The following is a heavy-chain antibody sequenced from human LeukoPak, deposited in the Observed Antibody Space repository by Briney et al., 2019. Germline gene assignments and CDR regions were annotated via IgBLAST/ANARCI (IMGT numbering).Heavy chain of an antibody. V-gene: IGHV4-39*07. Sequence: SETLSLTCTVSGGSISSSSYYWGWIRQPPGKGLEWIGSIYYSGSTYYNPSLKSRVTISVDTSKNQFSLKLSSVTAADTAVYYCARVIDSGLVIHYYYMDVWGKGTTVTVSS. D-gene: IGHD6-19*01. J-gene: IGHJ6*03. CDR2: IYYSGST. CDR1: GGSISSSSYY. CDR3: ARVIDSGLVIHYYYMDV.